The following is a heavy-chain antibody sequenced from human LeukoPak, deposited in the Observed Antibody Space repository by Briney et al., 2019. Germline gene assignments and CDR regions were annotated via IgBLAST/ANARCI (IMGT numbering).Heavy chain of an antibody. V-gene: IGHV1-8*01. J-gene: IGHJ6*03. Sequence: GASVKVSCKPSGDTFSSHDFNWVRQATGQGLEWMGWMNPKTGGTGYAQKFQGRVTMTRDTSIGTAYMELSSLTSEDTAIYYCARGPNYNLWSGSWRYYYMGVWGEGTTVTVSS. CDR1: GDTFSSHD. CDR2: MNPKTGGT. CDR3: ARGPNYNLWSGSWRYYYMGV. D-gene: IGHD3-3*01.